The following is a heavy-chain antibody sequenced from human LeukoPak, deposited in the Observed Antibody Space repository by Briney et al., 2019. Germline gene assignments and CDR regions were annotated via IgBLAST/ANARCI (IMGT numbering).Heavy chain of an antibody. CDR1: GFTFSSYA. J-gene: IGHJ4*02. CDR3: ARDKDASSGYYYLYY. Sequence: PGGSLRLSCAASGFTFSSYAMHWVRQAPGKGLEWVAVISYDGSNKYYADSVKGRFTISRDNSKNTLYLQMNSLRAEDTAVYYCARDKDASSGYYYLYYWGQGTLVTVSS. D-gene: IGHD3-22*01. CDR2: ISYDGSNK. V-gene: IGHV3-30*04.